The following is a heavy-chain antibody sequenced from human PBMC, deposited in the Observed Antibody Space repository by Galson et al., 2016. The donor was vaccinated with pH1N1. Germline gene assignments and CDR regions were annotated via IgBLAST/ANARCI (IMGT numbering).Heavy chain of an antibody. CDR1: TYSFSGYY. Sequence: SVKVSCKASTYSFSGYYIHWVRQAPGQGLEWMGWISPDSGGTVYAQKFQDWVTMTWDTSISTTYMEVTRLTSDDTAVYFCATSSPRITGTTGFFGLDVWGQGTTVTVSS. CDR2: ISPDSGGT. J-gene: IGHJ6*02. V-gene: IGHV1-2*04. D-gene: IGHD1-7*01. CDR3: ATSSPRITGTTGFFGLDV.